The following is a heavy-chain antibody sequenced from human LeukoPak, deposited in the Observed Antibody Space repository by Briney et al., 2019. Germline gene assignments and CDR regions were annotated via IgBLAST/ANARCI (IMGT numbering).Heavy chain of an antibody. CDR3: ARDRTKYNWNYGYYYYYMDV. J-gene: IGHJ6*03. Sequence: SVKVSCKASGFTFTSSAMQWVRQARGQRLEWIGWIVVGSGNTNYAQKFQERVTITRDMSTSTAYMELSSLRSEDTAVYYCARDRTKYNWNYGYYYYYMDVWGKGTTVTVSS. V-gene: IGHV1-58*02. D-gene: IGHD1-7*01. CDR2: IVVGSGNT. CDR1: GFTFTSSA.